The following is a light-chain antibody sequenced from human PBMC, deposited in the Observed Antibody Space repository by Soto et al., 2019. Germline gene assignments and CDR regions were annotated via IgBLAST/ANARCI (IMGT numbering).Light chain of an antibody. J-gene: IGKJ1*01. CDR3: QQSYITPRT. CDR2: TAS. Sequence: DIQMTQSPSSLSVSVGDRVTITCRTSQTISRYLNWYQHKPGKAPKLLIYTASNLQSGVPSRFSGSGSGTDFTLTISSLQREHFASYSSQQSYITPRTFGQGTKVQIK. CDR1: QTISRY. V-gene: IGKV1-39*01.